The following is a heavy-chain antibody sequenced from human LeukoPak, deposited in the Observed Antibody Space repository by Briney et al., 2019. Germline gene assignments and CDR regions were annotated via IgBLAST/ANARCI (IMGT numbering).Heavy chain of an antibody. J-gene: IGHJ4*02. Sequence: GESLKISCKGSGYIFATYWIGWVRQMPGKGLEWMGIIYPSDSDTRYSPSFQGQVTISADKSITTAYLQWSSLKASYSAMYYCARQGGSTSSYFDYWGQGTLVTVSS. V-gene: IGHV5-51*01. D-gene: IGHD6-6*01. CDR1: GYIFATYW. CDR3: ARQGGSTSSYFDY. CDR2: IYPSDSDT.